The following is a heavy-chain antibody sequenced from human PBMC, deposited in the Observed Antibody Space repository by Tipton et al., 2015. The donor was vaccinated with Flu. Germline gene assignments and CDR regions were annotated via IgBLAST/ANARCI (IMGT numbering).Heavy chain of an antibody. CDR3: ARDRSGSSSYYGAFDI. V-gene: IGHV4-61*02. J-gene: IGHJ3*02. D-gene: IGHD3-10*01. CDR1: GGSINSGSYY. CDR2: IYTSGST. Sequence: TLSLTCTVSGGSINSGSYYWSWIRQPAGQGLQRIGRIYTSGSTNYNFSLNSRVTISVDTSKNQFYLRLTSVTAADTAIYYCARDRSGSSSYYGAFDIWGQGTMVNVSS.